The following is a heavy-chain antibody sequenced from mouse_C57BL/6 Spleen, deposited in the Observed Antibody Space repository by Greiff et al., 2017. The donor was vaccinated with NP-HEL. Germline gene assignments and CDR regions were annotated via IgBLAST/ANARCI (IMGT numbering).Heavy chain of an antibody. V-gene: IGHV1-82*01. J-gene: IGHJ2*01. CDR3: ARGDSSGYVRSYFDY. D-gene: IGHD3-2*02. Sequence: VQLQQSGPELVKPGASVKISCKASGYAFSSSWMNWVKQRPGKGLEWIGRIYPGDGDTNYNGKFKGKATLTADKSSSTAYMQLSSLTSEDSAVYFGARGDSSGYVRSYFDYWGQGTTLTVSS. CDR2: IYPGDGDT. CDR1: GYAFSSSW.